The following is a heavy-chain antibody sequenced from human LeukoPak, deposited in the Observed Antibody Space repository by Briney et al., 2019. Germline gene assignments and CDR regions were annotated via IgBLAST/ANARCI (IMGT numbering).Heavy chain of an antibody. J-gene: IGHJ6*02. Sequence: PGGSLRLSCAASGFSFSSSWMTWVRQTPGKGPQWVANTRPNASEGFHVGSVRGRFTISRDNAKNSLFLQMNNLRAEDSAVYYCVRGSRGMDVWGQGTTVTVSS. V-gene: IGHV3-7*01. D-gene: IGHD6-6*01. CDR2: TRPNASEG. CDR3: VRGSRGMDV. CDR1: GFSFSSSW.